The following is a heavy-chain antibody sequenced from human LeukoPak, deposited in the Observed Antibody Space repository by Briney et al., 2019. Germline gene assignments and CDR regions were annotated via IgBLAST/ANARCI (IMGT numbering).Heavy chain of an antibody. CDR1: GGTFSSYA. CDR3: ARDTGGHCSSTSCYTPYFDY. J-gene: IGHJ4*02. V-gene: IGHV1-69*01. Sequence: SVKVSCKASGGTFSSYAISWVRQAPGQGLEWMGGIIPIFGTANYAQKFQGRVTITADESTSTAYMELSSLRSEDTAAYYCARDTGGHCSSTSCYTPYFDYWGQGTLVTVSS. D-gene: IGHD2-2*02. CDR2: IIPIFGTA.